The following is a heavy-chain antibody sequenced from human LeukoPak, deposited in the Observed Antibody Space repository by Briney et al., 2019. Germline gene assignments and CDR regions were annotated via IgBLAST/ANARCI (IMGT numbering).Heavy chain of an antibody. J-gene: IGHJ4*02. CDR1: GGSISSGGYY. CDR2: IYYSGST. D-gene: IGHD3-16*02. Sequence: SETLSLTCTVSGGSISSGGYYWSWIRQPPGKGLEWIGYIYYSGSTYYNPSLKSRVTISVDTSKNQFSLKLSSVTAADTAVYYCARGPTYYDYVWGSYRSRPFDYWGQGTLVTVSS. CDR3: ARGPTYYDYVWGSYRSRPFDY. V-gene: IGHV4-30-4*08.